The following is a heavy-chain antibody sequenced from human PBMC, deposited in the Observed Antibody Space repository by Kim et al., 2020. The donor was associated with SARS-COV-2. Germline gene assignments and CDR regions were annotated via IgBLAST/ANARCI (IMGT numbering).Heavy chain of an antibody. CDR2: IKSKTDGGTT. D-gene: IGHD1-26*01. CDR3: TTGGRPVGSTPYDF. V-gene: IGHV3-15*01. J-gene: IGHJ6*01. Sequence: GGSLRLSCAASGLTFTTAWMAWVRQAPGKGLEWVGRIKSKTDGGTTDYAAPVKGRFTIARDASKSTLYLHMNSLKTADTALYDCTTGGRPVGSTPYDFWG. CDR1: GLTFTTAW.